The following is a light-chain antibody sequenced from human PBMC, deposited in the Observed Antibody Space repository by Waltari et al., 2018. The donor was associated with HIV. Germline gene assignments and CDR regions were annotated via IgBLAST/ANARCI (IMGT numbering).Light chain of an antibody. CDR1: QSVSSSY. Sequence: EIVLTQSPGTLSLSPGERGTLSCRASQSVSSSYLDWYQQKPGQAPRLLIYGASSRATGIPDRFSGSGSGTDFTLSISGLEPEDFAVYYCQHFGSSHLTFGGGTKVEIK. CDR2: GAS. V-gene: IGKV3-20*01. CDR3: QHFGSSHLT. J-gene: IGKJ4*01.